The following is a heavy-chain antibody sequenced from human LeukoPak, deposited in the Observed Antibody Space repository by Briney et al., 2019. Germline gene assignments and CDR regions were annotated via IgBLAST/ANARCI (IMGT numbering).Heavy chain of an antibody. J-gene: IGHJ4*02. CDR3: AKHYYGSGSQKYYFDY. V-gene: IGHV3-30*02. CDR2: VRNDGGDK. CDR1: GFIFSDYG. Sequence: GGSLRLSCAASGFIFSDYGMHWVRQAPGKGLEWVTMVRNDGGDKYYADSVRGRFTISRDNSKNTLYLQMNSLRPEDTAVHYCAKHYYGSGSQKYYFDYWGQGTLVTVSS. D-gene: IGHD3-10*01.